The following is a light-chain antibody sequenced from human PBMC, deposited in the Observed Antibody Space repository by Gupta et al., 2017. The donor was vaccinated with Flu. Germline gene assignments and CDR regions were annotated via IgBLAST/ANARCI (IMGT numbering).Light chain of an antibody. CDR1: QSISSY. CDR3: QQSYSTAIT. CDR2: AAS. Sequence: DLQLPQSPSSLSASVGDRVTITCRASQSISSYLNWYQQKPGKAPKLLIYAASSLQSGVPSRFSGSGSGTDFTLTISSLQPEDFATYHCQQSYSTAITFGQGTRLEIK. J-gene: IGKJ5*01. V-gene: IGKV1-39*01.